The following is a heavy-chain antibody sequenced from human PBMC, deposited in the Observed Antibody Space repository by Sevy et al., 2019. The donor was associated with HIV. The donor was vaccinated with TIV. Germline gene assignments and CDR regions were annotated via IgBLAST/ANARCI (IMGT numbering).Heavy chain of an antibody. Sequence: GGSLRLSCAASGFAFYDYSMSWIRQAPGKGLEWVATLSFGCGKIHYANSVKGRFTISRDNSKNSFYLQMDNLRVEDTALYYCAREGCTRPHDYWGQGTRVTVSS. D-gene: IGHD2-8*01. CDR3: AREGCTRPHDY. CDR2: LSFGCGKI. J-gene: IGHJ4*02. CDR1: GFAFYDYS. V-gene: IGHV3-23*01.